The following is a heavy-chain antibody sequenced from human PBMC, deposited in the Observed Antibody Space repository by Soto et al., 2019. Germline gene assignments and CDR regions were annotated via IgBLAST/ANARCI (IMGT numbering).Heavy chain of an antibody. Sequence: PGGSLRLSCAASGFTFSSYAMSWVRQAPGKGLEWVSAISGSGGSIYYADSEKGRFTISRDNSKNTLYLQMNSLRAEDTAVYYCAKGSAVAATFLDWFDPWGQGTLVTVSS. J-gene: IGHJ5*02. V-gene: IGHV3-23*01. D-gene: IGHD2-15*01. CDR2: ISGSGGSI. CDR3: AKGSAVAATFLDWFDP. CDR1: GFTFSSYA.